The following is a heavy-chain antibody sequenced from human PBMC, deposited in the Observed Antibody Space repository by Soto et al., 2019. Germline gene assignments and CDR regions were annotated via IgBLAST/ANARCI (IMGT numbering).Heavy chain of an antibody. CDR2: LNPKSGGT. J-gene: IGHJ6*02. Sequence: ASVKVSCKASGFTFSDYYMHWVREAPGQGLEWMGWLNPKSGGTTYAQKFQGRLALSRDTSINTAYMELSRLSIDDTALYYCARERYQVLSDGMDVWGQGTTVTVSS. CDR3: ARERYQVLSDGMDV. CDR1: GFTFSDYY. V-gene: IGHV1-2*02. D-gene: IGHD2-2*01.